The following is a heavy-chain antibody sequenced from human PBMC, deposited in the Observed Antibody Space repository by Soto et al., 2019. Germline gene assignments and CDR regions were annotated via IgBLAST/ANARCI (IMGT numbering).Heavy chain of an antibody. CDR1: GYNFTNYG. Sequence: ASVKVSGKASGYNFTNYGISWVRQAPGQGLEWMGWISGHNGNTNYAQKIQGRVTMTTDTSTSTAYMELRSLRSDDTAVYYCERDYYGSGSPRYPFFYWGQGTLVTVSS. D-gene: IGHD3-10*01. J-gene: IGHJ4*02. CDR2: ISGHNGNT. V-gene: IGHV1-18*01. CDR3: ERDYYGSGSPRYPFFY.